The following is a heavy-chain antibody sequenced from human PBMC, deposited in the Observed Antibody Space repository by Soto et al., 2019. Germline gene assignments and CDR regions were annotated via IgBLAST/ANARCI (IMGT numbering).Heavy chain of an antibody. CDR3: ARGRGLWYNWFDP. Sequence: PSETLSLTCTVSGGSISSYYWSWIRQPPGKGLEWIGYIYYSGSTNYNPSLKSRVTISVDTSKNQFSLKLSSVTAADTAVYYCARGRGLWYNWFDPWGQGTLVTVSS. J-gene: IGHJ5*02. CDR1: GGSISSYY. V-gene: IGHV4-59*12. D-gene: IGHD2-8*02. CDR2: IYYSGST.